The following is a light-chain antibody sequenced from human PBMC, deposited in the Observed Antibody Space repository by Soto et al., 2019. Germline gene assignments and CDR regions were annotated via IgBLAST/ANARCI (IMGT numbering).Light chain of an antibody. Sequence: QLVLTQSPSASASLGASVKLTCTLSSGHSSYAIAWHQQQPEKGPRYLMKLNSDGSHSKGDGIPDRFSGSSSGAERYLTISCLQSEDEADYYCQTWGTGTLVFGGGTKLTVL. CDR3: QTWGTGTLV. CDR2: LNSDGSH. J-gene: IGLJ2*01. V-gene: IGLV4-69*01. CDR1: SGHSSYA.